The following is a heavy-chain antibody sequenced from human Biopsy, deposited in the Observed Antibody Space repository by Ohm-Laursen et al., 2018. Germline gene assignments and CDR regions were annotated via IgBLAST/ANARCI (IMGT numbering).Heavy chain of an antibody. CDR2: IYPGGST. CDR3: ASVVLGPTNDAFDL. Sequence: TLSLTCNVSGGDINNYYWCWIRQPARKGLEWIGRIYPGGSTNYNPSLKSRVTMSVDTSKKQLSLRLRSVTAADTAMYYCASVVLGPTNDAFDLWGQGTMVVVSS. V-gene: IGHV4-4*07. CDR1: GGDINNYY. D-gene: IGHD3-22*01. J-gene: IGHJ3*01.